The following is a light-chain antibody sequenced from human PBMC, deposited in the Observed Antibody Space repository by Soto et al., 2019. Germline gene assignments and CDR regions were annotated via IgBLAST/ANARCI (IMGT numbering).Light chain of an antibody. Sequence: DTQMTQSPSSLSASVGDRVSITCRASQSISTYLNWYQQKPGMAPKVRIYAASRLQSWVPSRCSGSGSETDFTPTISSLQPEDVATYYCHQTYANPWTFGQGTKVEIK. V-gene: IGKV1-39*01. CDR3: HQTYANPWT. J-gene: IGKJ1*01. CDR2: AAS. CDR1: QSISTY.